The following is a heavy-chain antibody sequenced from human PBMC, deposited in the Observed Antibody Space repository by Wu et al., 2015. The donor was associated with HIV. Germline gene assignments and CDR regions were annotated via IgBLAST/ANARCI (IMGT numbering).Heavy chain of an antibody. V-gene: IGHV1-69*05. CDR2: IIPIFNTP. J-gene: IGHJ6*03. CDR3: ARVAIQLWLGSEYYYMDV. CDR1: GGTLRRDA. D-gene: IGHD5-18*01. Sequence: QVQLVQSGAEVKKPGSSVKVSCKASGGTLRRDAFRWLRQAPGQGLEWIGGIIPIFNTPNYAQKFQGRVTITTDDSTSTMYMELSSLRYEDTAVYYCARVAIQLWLGSEYYYMDVVGTRTTVTVSS.